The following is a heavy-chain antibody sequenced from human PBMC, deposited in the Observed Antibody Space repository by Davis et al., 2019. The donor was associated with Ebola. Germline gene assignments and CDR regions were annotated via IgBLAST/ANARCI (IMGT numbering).Heavy chain of an antibody. CDR2: MNPNSGNT. Sequence: ASVKVSCEASGYTFTSYDINWVRQATGQGLEWMGWMNPNSGNTGYAQKFQGRVTMTRNTSISTAYMELSSLRSEDTAVYYCARALIVNWNYSSYNWFDPWGQGTLVTVSS. V-gene: IGHV1-8*01. J-gene: IGHJ5*02. CDR1: GYTFTSYD. D-gene: IGHD1-7*01. CDR3: ARALIVNWNYSSYNWFDP.